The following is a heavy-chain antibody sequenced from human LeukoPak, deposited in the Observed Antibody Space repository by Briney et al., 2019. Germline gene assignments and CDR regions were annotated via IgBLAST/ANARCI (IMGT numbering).Heavy chain of an antibody. V-gene: IGHV3-23*01. D-gene: IGHD4-17*01. CDR1: GFTFSSYG. CDR3: AKGGLDYGDDLDAFDI. CDR2: ISGSGGST. J-gene: IGHJ3*02. Sequence: GGSLRLSCAASGFTFSSYGMSWVRQAPGEGLEWVSAISGSGGSTYYADSVKGRFTISRDNSKNTLYLQMNSLRAEDTAVYYCAKGGLDYGDDLDAFDIWGQGTMVTVSS.